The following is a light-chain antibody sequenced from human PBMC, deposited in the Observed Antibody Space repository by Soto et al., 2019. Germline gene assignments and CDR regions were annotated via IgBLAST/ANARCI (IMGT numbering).Light chain of an antibody. V-gene: IGKV3-15*01. CDR1: QSVSSN. CDR2: GAS. CDR3: QQRSDWPWT. J-gene: IGKJ1*01. Sequence: EIVMTQSPATLSVSPGDRATLSCRASQSVSSNLAWYQQKPGQAPRLLIYGASTRATGIPARFSGSGSGTEFTLIISNLEPEDFAVYYCQQRSDWPWTFGQGTKVDIK.